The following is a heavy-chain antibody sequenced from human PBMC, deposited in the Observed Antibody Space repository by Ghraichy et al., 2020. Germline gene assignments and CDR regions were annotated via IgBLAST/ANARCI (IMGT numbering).Heavy chain of an antibody. D-gene: IGHD2-2*01. CDR1: GGSITTHH. CDR2: IYSSGST. CDR3: ARSGIPAAPYNWFDP. Sequence: SETLSLTCTVSGGSITTHHWSWIRQPAGKGLEWIGRIYSSGSTDYNPSLKSRVTMSVDTSKNQFSLRLTSVTAADTAVYYCARSGIPAAPYNWFDPWGQGTLVTVSS. V-gene: IGHV4-4*07. J-gene: IGHJ5*02.